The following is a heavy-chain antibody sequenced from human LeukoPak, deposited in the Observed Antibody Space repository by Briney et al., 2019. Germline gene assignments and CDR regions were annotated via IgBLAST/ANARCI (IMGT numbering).Heavy chain of an antibody. D-gene: IGHD4-17*01. Sequence: ASVKVSCKASGYSFTGYYMHWVRQAPGQGLEWMGWINPKSGGTNYAQKFQGRVTMTRDTSISTGYMELSRLRSDDTAVYYCARSGDYYYYMDVWGKGTTVTVSS. V-gene: IGHV1-2*02. J-gene: IGHJ6*03. CDR2: INPKSGGT. CDR1: GYSFTGYY. CDR3: ARSGDYYYYMDV.